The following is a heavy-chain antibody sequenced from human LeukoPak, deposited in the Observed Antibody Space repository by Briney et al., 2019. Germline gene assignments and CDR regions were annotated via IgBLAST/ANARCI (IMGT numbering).Heavy chain of an antibody. V-gene: IGHV3-23*01. CDR3: AKGSEEDYYYYGMDV. Sequence: GGSLRLSCAASGFTFSSYAMNWVRQAPGKGLEWVSAISGSGGSTYYADSVKGRFTISRDNSKNTLYLQMNSLRAEDTAVYYCAKGSEEDYYYYGMDVWGKETTVTVSS. CDR2: ISGSGGST. D-gene: IGHD6-25*01. CDR1: GFTFSSYA. J-gene: IGHJ6*04.